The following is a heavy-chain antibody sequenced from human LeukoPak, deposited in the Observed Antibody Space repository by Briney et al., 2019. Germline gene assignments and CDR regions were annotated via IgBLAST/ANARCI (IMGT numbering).Heavy chain of an antibody. Sequence: PGGSLRLSCAASGFTFSSYGMHWVRQAPGKGLEWVAFIRYDGSNKYYADSVKGRFTISRDNSKNTPYLQMNSLRAEDTAVYYCAKDRWRFGPNIVVVPAAPFDYWGQGTLVTVSS. V-gene: IGHV3-30*02. D-gene: IGHD2-2*01. CDR3: AKDRWRFGPNIVVVPAAPFDY. CDR2: IRYDGSNK. J-gene: IGHJ4*02. CDR1: GFTFSSYG.